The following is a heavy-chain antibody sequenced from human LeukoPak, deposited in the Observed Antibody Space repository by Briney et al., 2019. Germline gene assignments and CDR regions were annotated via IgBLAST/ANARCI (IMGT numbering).Heavy chain of an antibody. V-gene: IGHV4-59*08. CDR1: GGSISSYY. J-gene: IGHJ4*02. Sequence: SETLSLTCTVSGGSISSYYWIWIRQPPGKGLEWIGYIYYSGSTKYNPSLKSRVTISVDTPKNQFSLKLSSVTAADTAVYYCARSPYYYDSSGYFFGYWGQGTLVTVSS. CDR2: IYYSGST. D-gene: IGHD3-22*01. CDR3: ARSPYYYDSSGYFFGY.